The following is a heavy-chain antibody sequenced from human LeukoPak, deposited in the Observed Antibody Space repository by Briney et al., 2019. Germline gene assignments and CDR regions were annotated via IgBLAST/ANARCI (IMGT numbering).Heavy chain of an antibody. J-gene: IGHJ5*02. D-gene: IGHD3-16*01. CDR3: AKGDMFGGVIGGFDP. CDR1: GFTFDDYA. Sequence: GGSLRLSCAASGFTFDDYAMHWVRQAPGKGLEWVSGISWNSGSIGYADSVKGRFTISRDNAKNSLYLQMNSLRAEDTALYYCAKGDMFGGVIGGFDPGGQETLVTVSS. CDR2: ISWNSGSI. V-gene: IGHV3-9*01.